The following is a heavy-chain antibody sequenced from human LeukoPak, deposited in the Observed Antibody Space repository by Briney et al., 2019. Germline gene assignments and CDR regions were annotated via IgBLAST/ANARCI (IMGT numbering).Heavy chain of an antibody. V-gene: IGHV4-39*01. J-gene: IGHJ4*02. Sequence: SETLSLTCTVSGGSNSSSSYYWGWIRQPPGKGLEWIGSIYYSGSTYYNPSLKSRVTISVDTSKSQFSLKLRSVTAADTAVYYCARRYYFVSGSYYPFDFWGQGTLVTVSS. D-gene: IGHD3-10*01. CDR1: GGSNSSSSYY. CDR3: ARRYYFVSGSYYPFDF. CDR2: IYYSGST.